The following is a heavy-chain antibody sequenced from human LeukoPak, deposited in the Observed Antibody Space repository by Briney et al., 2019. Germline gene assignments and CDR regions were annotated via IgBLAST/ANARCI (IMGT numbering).Heavy chain of an antibody. Sequence: PSETLSLTCTVSGGSISSYYWSWIRQPPGKGLEWIGYIYYSGSTNYNPSLKSRVTISVDTSKNQFSLKLSSVTAADTAVYYCARDRFGSSSWYFPRIDAFDIWGQGTMVTVSS. D-gene: IGHD6-13*01. CDR3: ARDRFGSSSWYFPRIDAFDI. CDR2: IYYSGST. CDR1: GGSISSYY. V-gene: IGHV4-59*01. J-gene: IGHJ3*02.